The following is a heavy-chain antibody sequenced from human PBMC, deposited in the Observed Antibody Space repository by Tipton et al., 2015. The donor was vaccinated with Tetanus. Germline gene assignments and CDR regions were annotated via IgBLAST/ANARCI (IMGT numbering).Heavy chain of an antibody. CDR3: ARTSGYLYSSY. D-gene: IGHD3-3*01. CDR2: IDYFGTT. CDR1: GGSISTYH. J-gene: IGHJ1*01. Sequence: PSLTCTVSGGSISTYHWNWIRQFPGKGLEWIGYIDYFGTTKYNPSLKGRVAMSVDTSKNQLSLKLSSVTSADTAVYYCARTSGYLYSSYWGQGTLVTVSS. V-gene: IGHV4-59*01.